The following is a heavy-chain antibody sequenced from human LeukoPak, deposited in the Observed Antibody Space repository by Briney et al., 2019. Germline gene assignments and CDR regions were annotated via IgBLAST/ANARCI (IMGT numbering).Heavy chain of an antibody. CDR2: INHSGST. V-gene: IGHV4-34*01. CDR3: ARSWPGYTMVRAVHPNVDY. J-gene: IGHJ4*02. Sequence: SETLSRTCAVYGGSFSGYYWSWLRQPPGKGLEWMGEINHSGSTNYNPSLRSRVTTSVDTSKNQFSLKLSSVTAADTAVYYCARSWPGYTMVRAVHPNVDYWGQGTLVTVSS. D-gene: IGHD3-10*01. CDR1: GGSFSGYY.